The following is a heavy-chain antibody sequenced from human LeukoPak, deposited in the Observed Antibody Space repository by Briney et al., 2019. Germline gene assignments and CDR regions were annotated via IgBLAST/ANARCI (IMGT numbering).Heavy chain of an antibody. CDR3: ARGADGVSSNSRGWFDP. CDR1: GFTFSSYS. Sequence: GGSLRLSCTASGFTFSSYSMNWVRQAPGKGLEWVSSISTSSSYIYYGDSVKGRFTISRDNARNSLYLQMNTLRAEDTAVYSCARGADGVSSNSRGWFDPWGQGTLVTVSS. CDR2: ISTSSSYI. J-gene: IGHJ5*02. D-gene: IGHD2-15*01. V-gene: IGHV3-21*01.